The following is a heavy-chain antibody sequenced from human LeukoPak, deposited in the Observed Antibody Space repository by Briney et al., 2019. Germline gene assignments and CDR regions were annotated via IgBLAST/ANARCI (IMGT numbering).Heavy chain of an antibody. CDR1: GYTFTSYD. CDR2: MNPNSGNT. CDR3: ARVLATGTTRFDY. D-gene: IGHD1-1*01. Sequence: GASVKVSCKASGYTFTSYDINWVRQATGQGLEWMGWMNPNSGNTGYAQKFQGRVTITRNTSISTAYMELSSLRSEDTAVYYCARVLATGTTRFDYWGQGTLVTVSS. V-gene: IGHV1-8*03. J-gene: IGHJ4*02.